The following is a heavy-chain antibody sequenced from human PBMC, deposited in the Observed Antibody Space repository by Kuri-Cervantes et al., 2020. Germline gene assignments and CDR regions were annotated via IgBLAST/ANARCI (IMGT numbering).Heavy chain of an antibody. CDR2: IYPGDSDT. V-gene: IGHV5-51*01. Sequence: GGSLRLSCKGPGYSFTSYWIGWVRQMPGKGLEWMGIIYPGDSDTRYSPSFQGQVTISADKSISTAYLQWSSLKASDTAMYYCARPLELDAFDIWGQGTMVTVSS. CDR3: ARPLELDAFDI. CDR1: GYSFTSYW. D-gene: IGHD1-7*01. J-gene: IGHJ3*02.